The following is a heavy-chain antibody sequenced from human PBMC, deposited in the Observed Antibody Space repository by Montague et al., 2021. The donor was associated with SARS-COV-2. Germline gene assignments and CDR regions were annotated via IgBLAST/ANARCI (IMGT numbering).Heavy chain of an antibody. CDR1: GGSISNYY. V-gene: IGHV4-59*01. Sequence: SETLSLTCTVSGGSISNYYWSWIRQPPGKGLEWIGYIYYSGSTNXNPSLKSRVTISVDTSKNQFSLKLSSVTAADTAVYYCARGSGWMGNAFDIWGQGTMVTVSS. D-gene: IGHD6-19*01. CDR3: ARGSGWMGNAFDI. J-gene: IGHJ3*02. CDR2: IYYSGST.